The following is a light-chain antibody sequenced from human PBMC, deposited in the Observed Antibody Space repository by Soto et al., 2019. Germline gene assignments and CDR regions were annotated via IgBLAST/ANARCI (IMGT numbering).Light chain of an antibody. J-gene: IGKJ1*01. CDR3: QQYNSYPWT. CDR1: QSISSW. Sequence: DIQMTQSPSTLSASVGDRVTITCRASQSISSWLAWYQQKPGKATKLLIYKASSLESGDPSRFSGSGSGTESTLTISSLQPDDFAPYYCQQYNSYPWTFGQGTKVEIK. CDR2: KAS. V-gene: IGKV1-5*03.